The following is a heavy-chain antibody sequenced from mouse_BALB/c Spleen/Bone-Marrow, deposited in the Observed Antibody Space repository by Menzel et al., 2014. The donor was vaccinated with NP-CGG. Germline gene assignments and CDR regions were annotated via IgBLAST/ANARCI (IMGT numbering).Heavy chain of an antibody. CDR2: IDPANGNT. Sequence: VQLQQSGAELVKPGASVKLSCTASGFNIKDAYMHWVKQRPEQGLEWIGRIDPANGNTKYDPKFQGKATITADTSSNTAYLQLSSLTSEDTAVYYCARWEYYAMDYWGQGTSVTVAS. V-gene: IGHV14-3*02. CDR3: ARWEYYAMDY. CDR1: GFNIKDAY. D-gene: IGHD4-1*01. J-gene: IGHJ4*01.